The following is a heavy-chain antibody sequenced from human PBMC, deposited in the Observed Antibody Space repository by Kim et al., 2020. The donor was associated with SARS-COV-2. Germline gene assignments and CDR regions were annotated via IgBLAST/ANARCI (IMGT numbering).Heavy chain of an antibody. J-gene: IGHJ6*02. CDR1: GFSFKNFA. CDR2: ISGSGVTS. V-gene: IGHV3-23*01. D-gene: IGHD2-15*01. Sequence: GGSLRLSCVASGFSFKNFAMSWVRQTPGKGLEGVSGISGSGVTSDYAESVKGRFTLSRDNSNNTVFLQMHSLRTEDAAVYFCAKTGGGGSWPEATYYYGLDVWGQGTTVIVS. CDR3: AKTGGGGSWPEATYYYGLDV.